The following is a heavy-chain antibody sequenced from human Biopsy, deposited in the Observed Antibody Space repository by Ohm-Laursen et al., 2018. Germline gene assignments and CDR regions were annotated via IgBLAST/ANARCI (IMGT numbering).Heavy chain of an antibody. CDR3: ARDPIVGSKADGMDV. Sequence: SLRLSCTASGFTFSVYAMHWVRQAPGKGLEWVAIICYDGSSEYYADSVKGRFTIPRDNSKNTVYLQMNSLRVEDTAVYYCARDPIVGSKADGMDVWGQGTTVTVSS. D-gene: IGHD1-26*01. J-gene: IGHJ6*02. V-gene: IGHV3-33*01. CDR1: GFTFSVYA. CDR2: ICYDGSSE.